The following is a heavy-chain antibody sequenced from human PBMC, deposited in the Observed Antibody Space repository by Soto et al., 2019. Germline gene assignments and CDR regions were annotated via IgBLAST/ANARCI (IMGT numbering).Heavy chain of an antibody. V-gene: IGHV3-11*01. CDR3: AREAWIAVDGTGSDWFDP. CDR2: ISSSGSTI. D-gene: IGHD6-19*01. Sequence: PGGSLRLSCAASGFTFSDYYMSWIRQAPGKGLEWVSYISSSGSTIYYADSVKGRFTISRDNAKNSLYLQMNSLRAEDTAVYYCAREAWIAVDGTGSDWFDPWGQGTLVTVSS. J-gene: IGHJ5*02. CDR1: GFTFSDYY.